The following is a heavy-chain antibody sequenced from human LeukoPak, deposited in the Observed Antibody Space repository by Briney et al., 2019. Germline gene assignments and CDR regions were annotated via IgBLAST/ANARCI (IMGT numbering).Heavy chain of an antibody. CDR2: ISSSSYI. J-gene: IGHJ4*02. D-gene: IGHD6-19*01. CDR1: GFTFSSYS. CDR3: ARGAVAGNFDY. Sequence: GGSLRLSCAASGFTFSSYSMNWVRQAPGKGLEWVSSISSSSYIYYADSVKGRFTISRDNAKNSLYLQMNSLRVEDTAVYYCARGAVAGNFDYWGQGTLVTVSS. V-gene: IGHV3-21*01.